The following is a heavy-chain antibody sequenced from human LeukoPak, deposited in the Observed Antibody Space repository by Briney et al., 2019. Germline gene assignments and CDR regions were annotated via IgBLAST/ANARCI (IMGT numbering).Heavy chain of an antibody. CDR1: GFTFSSYW. D-gene: IGHD1-1*01. J-gene: IGHJ4*02. CDR2: INSDGSST. Sequence: GGSLRLSCAASGFTFSSYWMHWVRQAPGKGLVWVSRINSDGSSTSYADSVKGRFTISRDNAKNTLYLQMNSLRAEDTVVYYCASLIGNERRDYWGQGTLVTVSS. V-gene: IGHV3-74*01. CDR3: ASLIGNERRDY.